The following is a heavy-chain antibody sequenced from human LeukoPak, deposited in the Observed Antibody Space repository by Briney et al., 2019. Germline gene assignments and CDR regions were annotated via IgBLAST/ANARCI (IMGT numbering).Heavy chain of an antibody. D-gene: IGHD1-14*01. CDR3: ARDVYGLGDY. CDR2: IKDDGSEK. J-gene: IGHJ4*02. Sequence: GGSLRLSCAASGFTFSNYWMSWVRQAPGKGLEWAARIKDDGSEKYYVDSVKGRFTISRDNAKNSLYLQMNSLRAEDTAVYYCARDVYGLGDYWGQGTLVTVSS. CDR1: GFTFSNYW. V-gene: IGHV3-7*01.